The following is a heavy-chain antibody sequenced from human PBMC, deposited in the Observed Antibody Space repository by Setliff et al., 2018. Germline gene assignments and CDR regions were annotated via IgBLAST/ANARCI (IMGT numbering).Heavy chain of an antibody. D-gene: IGHD5-12*01. CDR1: GFTFSTYA. Sequence: GGSLRLSCAASGFTFSTYALSWVRQAPGKGPEWVSTITGNGNSLYYADSVKGRFIVSRDNSKNTLYLQMDSLRAEDTAAYYCAKVRSSGYDPVMGNWGQGTLVTVSS. CDR3: AKVRSSGYDPVMGN. J-gene: IGHJ4*02. V-gene: IGHV3-23*01. CDR2: ITGNGNSL.